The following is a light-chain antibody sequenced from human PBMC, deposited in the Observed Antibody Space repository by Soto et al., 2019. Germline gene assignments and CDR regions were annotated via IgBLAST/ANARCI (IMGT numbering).Light chain of an antibody. CDR3: AAWADSLSGYV. Sequence: QSVLTQPRSASGTPGERVTISCSGSSSNIGSNFVYWYQQLPGTAPKLLIYSNNQRPSGVHDRFSGSKSGTSASLAISGLRSEDEADYYCAAWADSLSGYVFGNGNKVTVL. V-gene: IGLV1-47*02. CDR1: SSNIGSNF. J-gene: IGLJ1*01. CDR2: SNN.